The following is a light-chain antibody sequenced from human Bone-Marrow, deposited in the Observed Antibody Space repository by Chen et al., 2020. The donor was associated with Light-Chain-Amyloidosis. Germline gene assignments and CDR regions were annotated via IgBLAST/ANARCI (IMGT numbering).Light chain of an antibody. CDR1: DLPTKY. CDR3: QSADSSGTYEVI. J-gene: IGLJ2*01. Sequence: SYELTQPPSVSVSPGQTARITCSGDDLPTKYAYWYQQKPGQAPVLVIHRDTERPSGISERFSGSSSGTTATSSISGVQAEDEADYRCQSADSSGTYEVIFGGGTKLTVL. V-gene: IGLV3-25*03. CDR2: RDT.